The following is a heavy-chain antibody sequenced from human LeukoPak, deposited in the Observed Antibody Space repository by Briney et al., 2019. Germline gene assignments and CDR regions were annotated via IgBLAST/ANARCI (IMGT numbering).Heavy chain of an antibody. CDR2: ISSSSSYI. D-gene: IGHD3-22*01. J-gene: IGHJ4*02. Sequence: GGLLILSCAASGCTFSSYSMNWLRKAPGKGLERVSSISSSSSYIYYADSVKGRFTISRDNAKNTLYLQMSSLRAEDTAVYYCARDARLYDSSGYYGFDYWGQGTLVTVSS. V-gene: IGHV3-21*01. CDR1: GCTFSSYS. CDR3: ARDARLYDSSGYYGFDY.